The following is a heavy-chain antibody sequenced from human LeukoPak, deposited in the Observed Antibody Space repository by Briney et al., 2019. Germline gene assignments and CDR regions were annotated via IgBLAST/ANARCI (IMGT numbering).Heavy chain of an antibody. CDR2: ISGNGDNT. Sequence: GGSLRLSCAGSGFTFGAYAMHWVRQAPGKGLEWVSLISGNGDNTYYADSVKGRFTISRDNSKNSLYLQMNSLRTEDTALYYCAKGHSSSWYAREDYWGQGTLVTVSS. D-gene: IGHD6-13*01. CDR3: AKGHSSSWYAREDY. CDR1: GFTFGAYA. V-gene: IGHV3-43*02. J-gene: IGHJ4*02.